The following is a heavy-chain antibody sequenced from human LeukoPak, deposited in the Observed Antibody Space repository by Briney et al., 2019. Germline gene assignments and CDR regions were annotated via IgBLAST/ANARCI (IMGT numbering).Heavy chain of an antibody. J-gene: IGHJ4*02. D-gene: IGHD6-19*01. Sequence: GGSLRLYCAASGFTFSSYEMNWVRQAPGKGLEWVSYISSSGSTIYYADSVKGRFTISRDNAKNSLYLQMNSLRAEDRAVYYCARGGAGYYFDHWGQGTLVTVSS. CDR1: GFTFSSYE. V-gene: IGHV3-48*03. CDR3: ARGGAGYYFDH. CDR2: ISSSGSTI.